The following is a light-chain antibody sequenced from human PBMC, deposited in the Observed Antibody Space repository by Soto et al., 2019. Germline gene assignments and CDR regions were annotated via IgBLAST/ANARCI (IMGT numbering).Light chain of an antibody. V-gene: IGLV2-8*01. CDR2: EVS. CDR1: SSDVGGYNY. J-gene: IGLJ3*02. Sequence: QSALTQPPSASGSPGQSVTISCTGTSSDVGGYNYVSWYRHHPGKAPKLMIYEVSKRPSGVPDRFSGSKSGNTASLTVSGLQADDEADYYCNSYAGNSWVFGGGTQLTVL. CDR3: NSYAGNSWV.